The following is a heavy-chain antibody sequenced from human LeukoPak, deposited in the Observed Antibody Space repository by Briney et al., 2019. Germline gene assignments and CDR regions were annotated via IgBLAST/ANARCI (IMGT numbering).Heavy chain of an antibody. CDR1: GYTFTSYG. CDR3: ARAGIPGYCTNVTCSNWLDP. D-gene: IGHD2-8*01. Sequence: EASVKVSCKASGYTFTSYGISWVRQAPGQGLEWMGWISAYNGNTNYAQKLQGRVTMTTDTSTSTAYMELRSLRYEDTAVYFCARAGIPGYCTNVTCSNWLDPWGQGTLVTVSS. V-gene: IGHV1-18*01. CDR2: ISAYNGNT. J-gene: IGHJ5*02.